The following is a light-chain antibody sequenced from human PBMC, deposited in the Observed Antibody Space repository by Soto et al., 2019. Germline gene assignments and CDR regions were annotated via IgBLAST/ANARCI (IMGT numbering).Light chain of an antibody. J-gene: IGLJ2*01. CDR2: NSH. CDR3: ATWDDSLNGVV. V-gene: IGLV1-44*01. CDR1: SSNIGTYT. Sequence: QAVVTQPPSTSGTPGQRVTISCSGGSSNIGTYTVNWYQQLPGTAPKLLIYNSHQRPSGVPDRFSGSKSGTSASLAVSGLQSEDEADYYCATWDDSLNGVVFGGGTQLTVL.